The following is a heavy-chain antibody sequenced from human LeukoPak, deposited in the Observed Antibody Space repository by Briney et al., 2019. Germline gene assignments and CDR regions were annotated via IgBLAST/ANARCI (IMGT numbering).Heavy chain of an antibody. Sequence: GGSLRLSCAASGFTFSSYAMSWVRQAPGKGLEWVSAISGSGGSTYCADSVKGRFTISRDNSKNTLYLQMNSLRAEDTAVYYCAKDRRPVPSLLNYWGQGTLVTVSS. CDR2: ISGSGGST. V-gene: IGHV3-23*01. CDR1: GFTFSSYA. CDR3: AKDRRPVPSLLNY. J-gene: IGHJ4*02. D-gene: IGHD3-9*01.